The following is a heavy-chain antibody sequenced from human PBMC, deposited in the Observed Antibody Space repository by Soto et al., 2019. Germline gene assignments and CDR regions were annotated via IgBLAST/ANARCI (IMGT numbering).Heavy chain of an antibody. J-gene: IGHJ6*02. D-gene: IGHD3-3*01. V-gene: IGHV3-33*08. Sequence: PGGSLRLSCSASGFTFSSYGMHWVRQAPGKGLEWVAVIWYDGSNKYYADSVKGRFTISRDNSKNTLYLQMNSLRAEDRAVYYCARDLPYDFWSGYGLYNDYGMDVWAQGTRVTASS. CDR3: ARDLPYDFWSGYGLYNDYGMDV. CDR1: GFTFSSYG. CDR2: IWYDGSNK.